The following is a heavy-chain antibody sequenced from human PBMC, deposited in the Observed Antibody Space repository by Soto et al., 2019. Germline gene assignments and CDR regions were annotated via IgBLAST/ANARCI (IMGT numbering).Heavy chain of an antibody. J-gene: IGHJ4*02. V-gene: IGHV3-33*01. D-gene: IGHD6-13*01. CDR3: AAVGGYSSSWGIFDY. CDR1: GFTFSSYG. CDR2: IWYDGSNK. Sequence: QVQLVESGGGVVQPGRSLRLSCAASGFTFSSYGMHWVRQAPGKGLEWVAVIWYDGSNKYYADSVKGRFTISRDNSKNALYLQMNSLRAEDTAVYYCAAVGGYSSSWGIFDYWGQGTLVTVSS.